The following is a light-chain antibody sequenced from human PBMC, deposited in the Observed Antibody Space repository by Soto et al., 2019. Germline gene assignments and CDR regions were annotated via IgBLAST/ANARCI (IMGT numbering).Light chain of an antibody. Sequence: QSALTQPASVSGSPGQSITISCTGTSSDVGGYNYVSWYQQHPGKAPKLMIYGVTNRPSGVSNRFSGSKSGNTASLTISGLQAEDEADYYCSSYTLSSTLSVVFGGGTKLTVL. J-gene: IGLJ2*01. CDR1: SSDVGGYNY. CDR3: SSYTLSSTLSVV. V-gene: IGLV2-14*01. CDR2: GVT.